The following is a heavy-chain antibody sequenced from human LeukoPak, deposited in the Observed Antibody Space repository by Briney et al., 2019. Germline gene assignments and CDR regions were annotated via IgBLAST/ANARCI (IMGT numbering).Heavy chain of an antibody. V-gene: IGHV3-23*01. CDR3: AKGSSGYFFDL. Sequence: PGGSLRLSCAASGFIFNNYGLVWVRQAPGKGLEWVSAISNDGGGTTYADFVKGRFSVSRDNSKNTLFLQMNSLRAEDTALYYSAKGSSGYFFDLWGQGTLVTVSS. J-gene: IGHJ4*02. CDR2: ISNDGGGT. D-gene: IGHD3-22*01. CDR1: GFIFNNYG.